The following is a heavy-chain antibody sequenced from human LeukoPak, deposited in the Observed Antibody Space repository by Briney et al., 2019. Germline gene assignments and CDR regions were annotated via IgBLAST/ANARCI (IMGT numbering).Heavy chain of an antibody. CDR3: ARDWNGSGTAFDH. J-gene: IGHJ4*02. CDR2: IKVDGTEK. Sequence: PGESLRLSCAASGFSFNAYWMSWVRQAPGKRLEWVANIKVDGTEKYYVDSVKGRFTISRDNAKNSLSLQMSGLRAEDTAVYYCARDWNGSGTAFDHWGQGTLVTVSS. CDR1: GFSFNAYW. D-gene: IGHD1-1*01. V-gene: IGHV3-7*05.